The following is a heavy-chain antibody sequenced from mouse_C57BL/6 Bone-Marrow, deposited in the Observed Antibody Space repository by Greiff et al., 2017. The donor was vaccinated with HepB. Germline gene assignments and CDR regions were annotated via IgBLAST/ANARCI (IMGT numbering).Heavy chain of an antibody. CDR3: TTHDPYYFDY. V-gene: IGHV14-4*01. Sequence: VQLQQSGAELVRPGASVKLSCTASGFNIKDDYMLWVKQRPEQGLEWIGWIDPENGDTEYASKFQGKATITADTSSNTAYLQLSSLTSEDTAVYYCTTHDPYYFDYWGQGTTLTVSS. CDR2: IDPENGDT. CDR1: GFNIKDDY. J-gene: IGHJ2*01.